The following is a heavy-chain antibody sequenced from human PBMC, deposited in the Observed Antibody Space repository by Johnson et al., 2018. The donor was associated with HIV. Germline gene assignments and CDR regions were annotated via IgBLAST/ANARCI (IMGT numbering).Heavy chain of an antibody. V-gene: IGHV3-11*04. CDR3: ARSRFREPAAFDI. Sequence: VQLVESGGGVVQPGRPLRLSCAASGFTFSDYYMSWIRQAPGKGLEWVSYISSSGSTIYYADSVKGRFTISRDNSKNTLYLQMGSLRAEDMAVYYCARSRFREPAAFDIWGQGTMVTVSS. D-gene: IGHD3-10*01. CDR1: GFTFSDYY. J-gene: IGHJ3*02. CDR2: ISSSGSTI.